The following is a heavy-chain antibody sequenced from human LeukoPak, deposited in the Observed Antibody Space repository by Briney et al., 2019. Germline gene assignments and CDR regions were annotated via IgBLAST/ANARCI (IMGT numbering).Heavy chain of an antibody. D-gene: IGHD3-10*01. V-gene: IGHV1-18*01. J-gene: IGHJ4*02. CDR2: ISAYNGNT. CDR1: GYTFTSYG. Sequence: GASVKVSCKASGYTFTSYGISWVRQAPGQGLEWMGWISAYNGNTNYAQKLQGRVTVTTDTSTSTAYMELRSLRSDDTAVYYCARDRNYYGSGSYPHVFDYWGQGTLVTVSS. CDR3: ARDRNYYGSGSYPHVFDY.